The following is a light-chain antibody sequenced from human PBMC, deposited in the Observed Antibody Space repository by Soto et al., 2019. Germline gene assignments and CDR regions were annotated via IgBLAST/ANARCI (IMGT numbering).Light chain of an antibody. CDR3: LLSYNGNYV. J-gene: IGLJ1*01. CDR2: DTV. Sequence: QAVVTQEPSLTVSPGGTVTLTCGSSTGTVTSGHYPYWFQQKPGQAPRTLIYDTVKKHSWTPARFSGSLLGGKAALTLSGAQPEDEADYYCLLSYNGNYVFGPGTKVTV. V-gene: IGLV7-46*01. CDR1: TGTVTSGHY.